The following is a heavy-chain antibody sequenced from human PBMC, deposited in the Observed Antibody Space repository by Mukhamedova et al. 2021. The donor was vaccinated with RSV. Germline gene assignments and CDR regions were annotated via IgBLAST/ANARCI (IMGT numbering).Heavy chain of an antibody. J-gene: IGHJ2*01. CDR3: VKDSEAGNWYFDL. V-gene: IGHV3-9*01. D-gene: IGHD6-19*01. Sequence: KSGDMGSADSVRGRFTISRDNAKNSLYLQMNSLRPEDTALYYCVKDSEAGNWYFDLWGRGTLVSVSS. CDR2: KSGDM.